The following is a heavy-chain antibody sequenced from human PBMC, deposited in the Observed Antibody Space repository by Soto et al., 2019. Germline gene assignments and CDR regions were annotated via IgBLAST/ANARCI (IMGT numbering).Heavy chain of an antibody. V-gene: IGHV3-15*01. D-gene: IGHD3-22*01. CDR3: TTEMVLTTSGFQH. CDR2: IKSKTDGGTT. Sequence: EVQLEETGAGMAKPGGSLRLSCAASGFTFSNAWMSWVRQAPGKGLEWVGRIKSKTDGGTTDYAAPVKGRFTISRDDSKNTLYLQMNSLKTEDTAVYYCTTEMVLTTSGFQHWGQGTLVTVSS. J-gene: IGHJ1*01. CDR1: GFTFSNAW.